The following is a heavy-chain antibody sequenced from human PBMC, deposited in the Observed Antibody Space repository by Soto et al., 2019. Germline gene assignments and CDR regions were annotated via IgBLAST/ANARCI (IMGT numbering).Heavy chain of an antibody. CDR3: AREPFGRFDP. CDR1: GDSFGSYA. V-gene: IGHV1-69*01. J-gene: IGHJ5*02. Sequence: QMQLVQSGPEVKKPGSSVTVCCKASGDSFGSYAVSWVRQAPGQGLEWMGAIIPVFGTTNYTQKFQGRVTITADDSTTTAYMELSSLRSDDTAVYYCAREPFGRFDPWGQGNLVTVSS. D-gene: IGHD3-10*01. CDR2: IIPVFGTT.